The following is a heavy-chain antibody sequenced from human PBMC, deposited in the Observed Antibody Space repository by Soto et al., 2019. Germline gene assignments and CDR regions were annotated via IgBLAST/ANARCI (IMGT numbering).Heavy chain of an antibody. J-gene: IGHJ4*02. V-gene: IGHV1-69*08. D-gene: IGHD6-19*01. CDR2: IIPILGIA. CDR1: GGTFNSYT. Sequence: QVQLVQSGAEVKKPGSSVKVSCKASGGTFNSYTISWVRQAPGQGLEWMGRIIPILGIANYAQKFQGRVTITADKSTSTDYMELRSLRSEVMAVYYCARDYSGSGWYSFDYWGQGTLVTVSS. CDR3: ARDYSGSGWYSFDY.